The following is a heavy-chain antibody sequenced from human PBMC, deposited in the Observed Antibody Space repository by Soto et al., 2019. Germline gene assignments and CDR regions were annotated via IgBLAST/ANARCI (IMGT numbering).Heavy chain of an antibody. D-gene: IGHD2-21*01. Sequence: GGSLRLSCAASGFTFSSYAMSWVRQAPGKGLEWVSAISGSGGSTYYADSVKGRFTISRDNSKNTLYLQMNSLRAEDTAVYYCAKDLAYCGGDCYSWPDYWGQGTLVTVSS. CDR3: AKDLAYCGGDCYSWPDY. CDR1: GFTFSSYA. CDR2: ISGSGGST. V-gene: IGHV3-23*01. J-gene: IGHJ4*02.